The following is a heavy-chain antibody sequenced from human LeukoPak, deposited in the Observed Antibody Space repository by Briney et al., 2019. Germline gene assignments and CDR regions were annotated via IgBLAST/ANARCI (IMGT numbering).Heavy chain of an antibody. V-gene: IGHV4-59*01. Sequence: SETLSLTCTVSGGSLSSYYWTWIRQPPGKGLEWIGYIYYTGSTSYNPSLKSRVTISVDTSKNQFSLKLSSVTAADTAVYYCAREVVSNSNYEMGYYYYYMDVWGKGTTVTVSS. J-gene: IGHJ6*03. CDR1: GGSLSSYY. D-gene: IGHD4-11*01. CDR2: IYYTGST. CDR3: AREVVSNSNYEMGYYYYYMDV.